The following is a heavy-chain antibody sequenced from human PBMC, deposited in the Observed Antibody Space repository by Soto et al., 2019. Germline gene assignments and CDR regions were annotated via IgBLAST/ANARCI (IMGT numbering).Heavy chain of an antibody. D-gene: IGHD3-22*01. CDR3: ARSDWAYESSGYYHA. CDR1: GGSVSSGGYY. J-gene: IGHJ5*02. Sequence: PSETLSLTCSVSGGSVSSGGYYWNWIRQPPGKGLEWIGSIFYSGNTNYNPSLESRVTISVDTSKNQFSLKLSSVTAADTAVYYCARSDWAYESSGYYHAWGQGTLVTVSS. V-gene: IGHV4-30-4*01. CDR2: IFYSGNT.